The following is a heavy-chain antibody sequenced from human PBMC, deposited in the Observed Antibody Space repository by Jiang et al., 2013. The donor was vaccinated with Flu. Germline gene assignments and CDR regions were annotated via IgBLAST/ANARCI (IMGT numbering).Heavy chain of an antibody. V-gene: IGHV3-33*01. D-gene: IGHD3-22*01. CDR1: GFTFSSYG. CDR3: ARGAHYYDSSGYRANAFDI. J-gene: IGHJ3*02. CDR2: IWYDGSNK. Sequence: QLLESGGGVVQPGRSLRLSCAASGFTFSSYGMHWVRQAPGKGLEWVAVIWYDGSNKYYADSVKGRFTISRDNSKNTLYLQMNSLRAEDTAVYYCARGAHYYDSSGYRANAFDIWGQGTMVTVSS.